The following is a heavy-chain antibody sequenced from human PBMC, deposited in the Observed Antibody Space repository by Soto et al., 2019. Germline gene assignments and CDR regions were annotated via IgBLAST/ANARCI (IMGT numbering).Heavy chain of an antibody. CDR3: AKDGTKERGDY. Sequence: GGSLRLSCAASGFTFSSYGMHWVRQAPGKGLEWVAVISYDGSNKYYADSVKGRFTISRDNSKNTLYLQMNSLRAEDTAVYYCAKDGTKERGDYWGQGTLVTVSS. J-gene: IGHJ4*02. CDR2: ISYDGSNK. D-gene: IGHD2-8*01. CDR1: GFTFSSYG. V-gene: IGHV3-30*18.